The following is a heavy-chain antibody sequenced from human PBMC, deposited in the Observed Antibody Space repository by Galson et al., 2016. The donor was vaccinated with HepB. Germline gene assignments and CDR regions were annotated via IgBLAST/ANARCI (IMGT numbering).Heavy chain of an antibody. CDR3: AREPGHCTGNSCYSGCMDV. CDR2: TSYRSKWYN. Sequence: CAIFGDSVSSDTAAWHWIRQSPSRRLEWLGRTSYRSKWYNDYAVSVKSRITNNPDTTKNKFSLQLSTVTPEDTDVYYCAREPGHCTGNSCYSGCMDVWGQGTTVTVSS. V-gene: IGHV6-1*01. D-gene: IGHD2-15*01. J-gene: IGHJ6*02. CDR1: GDSVSSDTAA.